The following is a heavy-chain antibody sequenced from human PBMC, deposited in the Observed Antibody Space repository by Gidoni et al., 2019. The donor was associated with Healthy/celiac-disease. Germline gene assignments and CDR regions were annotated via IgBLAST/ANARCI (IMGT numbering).Heavy chain of an antibody. CDR3: ASRGTTVTTGDYFDY. CDR1: GYTFTGYY. V-gene: IGHV1-2*06. J-gene: IGHJ4*02. Sequence: QVQLVQSGAEVKKPGASVKVSCKASGYTFTGYYMHWVRQAPGQGLEWMGRINPNSGGTNYAQKFQGRVTMTRDTSISTAYMELSRLRSDDTAVYYCASRGTTVTTGDYFDYWGQGTLVTVSS. D-gene: IGHD4-17*01. CDR2: INPNSGGT.